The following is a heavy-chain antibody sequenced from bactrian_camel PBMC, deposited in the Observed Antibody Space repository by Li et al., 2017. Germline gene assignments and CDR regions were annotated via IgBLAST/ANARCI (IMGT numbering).Heavy chain of an antibody. CDR2: IDSGGTT. CDR1: GYTFRNVC. Sequence: HVQLVESGGGSVQAGGSLRLSCTASGYTFRNVCMGWYRQAPGKEREGVAIIDSGGTTRYADSVKGRFTISKDNAKTTLYLQLDSLKPEDTAVYYCSHEWLSNVPPAWRPRGQGTQVTVS. J-gene: IGHJ4*01. V-gene: IGHV3S53*01. D-gene: IGHD1*01.